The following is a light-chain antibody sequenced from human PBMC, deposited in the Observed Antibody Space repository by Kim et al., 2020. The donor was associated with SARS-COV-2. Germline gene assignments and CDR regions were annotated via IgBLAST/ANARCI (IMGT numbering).Light chain of an antibody. CDR3: SSYAGSNNVI. Sequence: QSVLTQPPSASGSPGQSVTISCTGTSSDVGGYKSVTWYQQHPGKAPKLMIYEVTKRPSGVPDRFSGSKSGNTASLTVSGLQVEDEADYYCSSYAGSNNVIFGGGTQLTVL. CDR2: EVT. CDR1: SSDVGGYKS. J-gene: IGLJ2*01. V-gene: IGLV2-8*01.